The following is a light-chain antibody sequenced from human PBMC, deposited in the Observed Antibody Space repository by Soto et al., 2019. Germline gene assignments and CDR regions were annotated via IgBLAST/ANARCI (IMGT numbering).Light chain of an antibody. CDR3: QQHFTAPLT. J-gene: IGKJ4*01. Sequence: DLVMTQSPDSLAVSLGERATINCKSSQSVLSTSNNKNYLSWHQQKPGQPPRLLIYWASTRESGVPDRFSGRGSGTDFTLTISSLQAEDVAIYYGQQHFTAPLTFGGGTKVEIK. CDR1: QSVLSTSNNKNY. V-gene: IGKV4-1*01. CDR2: WAS.